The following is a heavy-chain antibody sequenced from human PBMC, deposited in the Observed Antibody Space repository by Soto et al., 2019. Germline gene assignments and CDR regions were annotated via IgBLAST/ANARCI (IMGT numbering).Heavy chain of an antibody. CDR2: IIPIFGTA. D-gene: IGHD2-15*01. J-gene: IGHJ6*02. V-gene: IGHV1-69*01. Sequence: QVQLVQSGAEVKKPGSSVKVSCKASGGTFSSYAISWVRQAPGQGLEWMGGIIPIFGTANYAQKFQGRVTITADESTSTAYMELSSLGSEDTAVYYCARDSLGYCSGGSCFILARYYGMDVWGQGTTVTVSS. CDR1: GGTFSSYA. CDR3: ARDSLGYCSGGSCFILARYYGMDV.